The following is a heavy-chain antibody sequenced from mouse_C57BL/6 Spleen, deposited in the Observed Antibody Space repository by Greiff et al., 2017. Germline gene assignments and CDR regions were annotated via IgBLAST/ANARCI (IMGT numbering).Heavy chain of an antibody. V-gene: IGHV1-55*01. CDR1: GYTFTSYW. D-gene: IGHD2-2*01. CDR3: ARWGGYDGGLDY. J-gene: IGHJ2*01. CDR2: IYPGSGST. Sequence: VQLQQPGAELVKPGASVKMSCKASGYTFTSYWITWVKQRPGQGLEWIGDIYPGSGSTNYNEKFKSKATLTVDTSSSTAYMQRSSLTSEDSAVYYWARWGGYDGGLDYWGQGTTLTVSS.